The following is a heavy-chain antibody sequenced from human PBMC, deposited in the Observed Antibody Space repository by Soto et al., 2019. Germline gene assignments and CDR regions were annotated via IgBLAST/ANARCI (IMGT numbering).Heavy chain of an antibody. D-gene: IGHD3-16*01. CDR2: ISAYNGNT. CDR3: ALDYIWGSSNAFDI. CDR1: GYTFTSYG. V-gene: IGHV1-18*01. J-gene: IGHJ3*02. Sequence: ASVKVSCKASGYTFTSYGISWVRQAPGQGLEWMGWISAYNGNTNYAQKLQGRVTMTTDTSTSTAYMELRSLRSDDTAVYYCALDYIWGSSNAFDIWGQGTMVTVSS.